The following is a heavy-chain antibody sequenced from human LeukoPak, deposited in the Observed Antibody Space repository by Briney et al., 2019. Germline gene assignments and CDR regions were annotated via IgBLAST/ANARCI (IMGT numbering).Heavy chain of an antibody. CDR1: GGTLSSYA. Sequence: SVKVSCKASGGTLSSYAISWVRQAPGQGLEWMGGIIPIFGTANYAQKFQGRVTITADESTSTAYMELSSLRSEDTAVYYCARGMPITMIVVVIKGGAFDIWGQGTMVTVSS. CDR2: IIPIFGTA. J-gene: IGHJ3*02. D-gene: IGHD3-22*01. V-gene: IGHV1-69*13. CDR3: ARGMPITMIVVVIKGGAFDI.